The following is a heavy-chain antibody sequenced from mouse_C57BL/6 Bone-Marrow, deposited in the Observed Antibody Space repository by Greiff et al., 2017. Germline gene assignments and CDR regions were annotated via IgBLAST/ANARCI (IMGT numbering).Heavy chain of an antibody. J-gene: IGHJ2*01. V-gene: IGHV1-26*01. CDR3: AGDYYGSSFTGDY. CDR1: GYTFTDYY. Sequence: EVQLQQSGPELVKPGASVKISCKASGYTFTDYYMNWVKQSHGKSLEWIGDINPNNGGTSYNQKFKGKATLTVDKSSSTAYMELRSLTSEDSAVYYCAGDYYGSSFTGDYWGQGTTLTVSS. CDR2: INPNNGGT. D-gene: IGHD1-1*01.